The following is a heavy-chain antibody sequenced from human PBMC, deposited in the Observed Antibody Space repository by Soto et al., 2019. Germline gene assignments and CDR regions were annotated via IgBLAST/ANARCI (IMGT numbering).Heavy chain of an antibody. J-gene: IGHJ4*02. D-gene: IGHD3-22*01. CDR3: AREVIVVAPDYFHY. Sequence: QVQLVESGGGVVQPGRSLRLSCAASGFTFTNCAMHWVRQAPGKGLEWVAVVGSDGMHKYYGDFVKGRFTISRDTSENTVYLQMDRLTSEETAVYYCAREVIVVAPDYFHYWGRRTVVTVSS. V-gene: IGHV3-30*01. CDR2: VGSDGMHK. CDR1: GFTFTNCA.